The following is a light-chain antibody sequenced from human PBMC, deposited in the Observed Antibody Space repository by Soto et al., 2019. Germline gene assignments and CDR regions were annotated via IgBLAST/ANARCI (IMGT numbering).Light chain of an antibody. CDR3: QQYNNWPGT. CDR1: QSVSSN. CDR2: GAS. Sequence: EIVMTQSPATLSVSPGERATLSCRASQSVSSNLAWYQQKPGQAPRLLIYGASTRATGIPARFSGSGSGTAFTLTISRLQSEDFAVYYCQQYNNWPGTFGQGTNVEIK. J-gene: IGKJ1*01. V-gene: IGKV3-15*01.